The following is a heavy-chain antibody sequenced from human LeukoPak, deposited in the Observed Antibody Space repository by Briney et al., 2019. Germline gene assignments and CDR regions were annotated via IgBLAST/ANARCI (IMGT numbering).Heavy chain of an antibody. D-gene: IGHD3-16*01. Sequence: PSETLSLTCAVSVYSISSGYHWGWIRQPPGKGLEWIGSIYHSGSTYYSPSLKSRVTISVDTSKNQFSLKLSSVTAADTAVYYCARDPRGGNNWFDPWGQGTLVTVSS. V-gene: IGHV4-38-2*02. CDR1: VYSISSGYH. CDR3: ARDPRGGNNWFDP. CDR2: IYHSGST. J-gene: IGHJ5*02.